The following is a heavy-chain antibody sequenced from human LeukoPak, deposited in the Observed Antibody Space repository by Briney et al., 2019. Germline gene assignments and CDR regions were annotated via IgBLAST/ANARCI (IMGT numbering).Heavy chain of an antibody. D-gene: IGHD6-19*01. Sequence: PGGSLRLSCAASGFTFSSYIMNWVRQAPGKGLEWVSSISSSSSYIYYADSVKGRFTISRDNAKNSLYLQMNSLTVEDTAVYYCAREYGSGWYDYWGQGTLVTVFS. CDR2: ISSSSSYI. J-gene: IGHJ4*02. CDR1: GFTFSSYI. CDR3: AREYGSGWYDY. V-gene: IGHV3-21*01.